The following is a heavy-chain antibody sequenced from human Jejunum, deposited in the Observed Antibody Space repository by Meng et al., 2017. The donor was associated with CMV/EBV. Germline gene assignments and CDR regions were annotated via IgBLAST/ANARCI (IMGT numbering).Heavy chain of an antibody. J-gene: IGHJ6*02. CDR2: ILYDGSNK. CDR3: QPGASRPPTRYYGVGV. Sequence: TFGSFALHLVRQTPAMGLAWVAFILYDGSNKHYADSVQGRFTISRDSSKKTLYLQMNDLRPEDTGVYYCQPGASRPPTRYYGVGVWGQGTTVTVSS. V-gene: IGHV3-30*01. CDR1: TFGSFA. D-gene: IGHD1-14*01.